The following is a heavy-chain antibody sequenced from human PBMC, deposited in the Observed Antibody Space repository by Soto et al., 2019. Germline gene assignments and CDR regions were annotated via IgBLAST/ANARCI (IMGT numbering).Heavy chain of an antibody. CDR2: INHSGTV. CDR1: GGAFNGYY. J-gene: IGHJ4*02. D-gene: IGHD3-10*01. CDR3: ARAGAALVRGSMGGFDY. Sequence: QVHLQQWGAGLLKPSETLSLTCAVNGGAFNGYYWTWIRQSPGKGLQWIGEINHSGTVDYNPSLKSRVTFSIDTSNKQFSLTLTSVTAADTAVYYCARAGAALVRGSMGGFDYWGQGTLVTVSS. V-gene: IGHV4-34*01.